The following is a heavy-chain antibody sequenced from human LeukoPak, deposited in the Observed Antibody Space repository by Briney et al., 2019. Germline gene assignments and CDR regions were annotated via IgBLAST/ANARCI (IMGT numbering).Heavy chain of an antibody. Sequence: PSETLSLTCTVSGGSISSYYWSWIRQPPGKGLEWIGYIYYSASTNYNPSLKSRVTISVDTSNNQVSLKLRSVTAADTAVYYCARQDDIVGANTLVHWGQGSLVTVSS. CDR3: ARQDDIVGANTLVH. D-gene: IGHD1-26*01. J-gene: IGHJ4*02. V-gene: IGHV4-59*08. CDR2: IYYSAST. CDR1: GGSISSYY.